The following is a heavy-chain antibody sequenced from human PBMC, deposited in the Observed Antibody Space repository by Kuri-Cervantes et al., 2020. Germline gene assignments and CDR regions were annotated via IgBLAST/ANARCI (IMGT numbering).Heavy chain of an antibody. CDR1: GGTFSSYA. CDR2: IIPIFGTT. D-gene: IGHD4-23*01. J-gene: IGHJ4*02. V-gene: IGHV1-69*06. CDR3: ARAGIHDYGGNSAFHFDY. Sequence: SVKVSCKASGGTFSSYAISWVRQAPGQGLEWMGTIIPIFGTTNYAQKFQDRVMITADKSTGTAYMELSSLRSDDTAVYYCARAGIHDYGGNSAFHFDYWGQGTLVTVSS.